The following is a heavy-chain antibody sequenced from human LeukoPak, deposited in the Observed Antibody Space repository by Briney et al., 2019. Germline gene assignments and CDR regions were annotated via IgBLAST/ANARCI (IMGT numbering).Heavy chain of an antibody. Sequence: ASVKVSCKASGYTFTSYGISWVRQAPGQGLEWMGWISAYNGNTNHAQKFQGRVTMTRDTSTSTVYMELSSLRSEDTAVYYCARGGDGSGSPPTGWFDPWGQGALVTVSS. CDR2: ISAYNGNT. J-gene: IGHJ5*02. V-gene: IGHV1-18*01. CDR1: GYTFTSYG. D-gene: IGHD3-10*01. CDR3: ARGGDGSGSPPTGWFDP.